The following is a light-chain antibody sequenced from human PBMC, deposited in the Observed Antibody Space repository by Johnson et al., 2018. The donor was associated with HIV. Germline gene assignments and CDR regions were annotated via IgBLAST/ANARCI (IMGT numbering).Light chain of an antibody. Sequence: QSVLTQPPSVSAAAGQKVTISCSGSSSNIGNNYVAWYQQVPGTAPKLLIYDNNKRPSGIPDRFSGSKSGTSATLGITGLQTGDEADYYCGTWDSSLSAFYAFGTGTKVTVL. CDR3: GTWDSSLSAFYA. CDR2: DNN. J-gene: IGLJ1*01. CDR1: SSNIGNNY. V-gene: IGLV1-51*01.